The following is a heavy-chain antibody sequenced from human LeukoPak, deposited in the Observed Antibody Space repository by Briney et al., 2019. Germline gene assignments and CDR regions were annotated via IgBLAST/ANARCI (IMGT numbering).Heavy chain of an antibody. J-gene: IGHJ4*02. Sequence: SETLSLSCTVSGGSISSYYWSWIRQPPGKGLEWIGSIYYSGSTYYNPSLKSRVTISVDTSKNQFSLKLSSVTAADTAVYYCARRSGYSNYDFDYWGQGTLVTVSS. D-gene: IGHD4-11*01. V-gene: IGHV4-39*01. CDR1: GGSISSYY. CDR3: ARRSGYSNYDFDY. CDR2: IYYSGST.